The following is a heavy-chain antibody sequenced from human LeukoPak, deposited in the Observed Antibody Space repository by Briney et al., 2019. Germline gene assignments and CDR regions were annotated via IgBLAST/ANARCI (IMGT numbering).Heavy chain of an antibody. CDR3: ARADFSASGVRSAFDI. V-gene: IGHV1-69*04. CDR1: GYTLTELS. J-gene: IGHJ3*02. D-gene: IGHD3-3*01. CDR2: IIPILGIA. Sequence: GASVKVSCKVSGYTLTELSMHWVRQAPGQGLEWMGRIIPILGIANYAQKFQGRVTITADKSTSTAYMELSSLRSEDTAVYYCARADFSASGVRSAFDIWGQGTMVTVSS.